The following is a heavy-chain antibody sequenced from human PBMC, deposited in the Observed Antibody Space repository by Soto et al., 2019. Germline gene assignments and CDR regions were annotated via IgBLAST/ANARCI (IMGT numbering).Heavy chain of an antibody. CDR1: GGSFSGYY. V-gene: IGHV4-34*01. D-gene: IGHD6-6*01. J-gene: IGHJ5*02. CDR3: ARGNIAARHNWFDP. Sequence: SETLSLTCAVYGGSFSGYYWSWIRQPPGKGLEWIGEINHSGSTNYNPSLKSRVTISVDTSKNQFSLKLSSVTAADTAVYYCARGNIAARHNWFDPWGQGTLVTVSS. CDR2: INHSGST.